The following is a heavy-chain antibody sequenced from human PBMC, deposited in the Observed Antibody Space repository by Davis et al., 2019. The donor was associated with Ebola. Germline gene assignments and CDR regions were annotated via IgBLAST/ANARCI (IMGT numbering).Heavy chain of an antibody. V-gene: IGHV3-23*01. CDR1: GFTFSSYG. J-gene: IGHJ4*02. Sequence: GESLKISCAASGFTFSSYGMSWVRQAPGKGLEWVLGISNSVDSTYYADSVKGRFTISRDNSQNTLYLQMNSLRAEDTAVYYCAREGDGYNSPSFDYWGQGNLVTVSS. CDR3: AREGDGYNSPSFDY. D-gene: IGHD5-24*01. CDR2: ISNSVDST.